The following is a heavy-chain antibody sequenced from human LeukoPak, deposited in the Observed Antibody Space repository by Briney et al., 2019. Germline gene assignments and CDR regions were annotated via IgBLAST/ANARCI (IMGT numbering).Heavy chain of an antibody. CDR2: ISGSGGST. J-gene: IGHJ4*02. D-gene: IGHD3-10*01. CDR1: GFTFSSYA. Sequence: GGSLRLSCAAPGFTFSSYAVSWVRQAPGKGLEWVSAISGSGGSTYYADSVKGRFTISRDNSKNTLYLQMNSLRAEDTAVYYCAKAPMVRGAVFDYWGQGTLVTVSS. V-gene: IGHV3-23*01. CDR3: AKAPMVRGAVFDY.